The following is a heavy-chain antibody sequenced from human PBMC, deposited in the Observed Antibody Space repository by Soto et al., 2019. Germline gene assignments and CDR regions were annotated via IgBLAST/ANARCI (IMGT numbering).Heavy chain of an antibody. V-gene: IGHV1-69*13. CDR1: GGTFSSYA. Sequence: SVKVSCKASGGTFSSYAISWVRQAPGQGLEWMGGIIPIFGTANYAQKFQGRVTITADESTSTAYMELSSLRSEDTAVYYCASDRQVYYDFWSGYRPTPYGMDVWG. CDR3: ASDRQVYYDFWSGYRPTPYGMDV. CDR2: IIPIFGTA. D-gene: IGHD3-3*01. J-gene: IGHJ6*02.